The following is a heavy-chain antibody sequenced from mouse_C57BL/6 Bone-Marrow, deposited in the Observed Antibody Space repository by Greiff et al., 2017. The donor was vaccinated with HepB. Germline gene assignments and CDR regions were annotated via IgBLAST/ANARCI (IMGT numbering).Heavy chain of an antibody. Sequence: VHVKQSGPVLVKPGASVKMSCKASGYTFTDYYMNWVKQSHGKSLEWIGVINPYNGGTSYNQKFKGKATLTVDKSSSTAYMELNSLTSEDSAVYYCARRGVVSYFDVWGTGTTVTVSS. CDR3: ARRGVVSYFDV. D-gene: IGHD6-2*01. CDR2: INPYNGGT. J-gene: IGHJ1*03. V-gene: IGHV1-19*01. CDR1: GYTFTDYY.